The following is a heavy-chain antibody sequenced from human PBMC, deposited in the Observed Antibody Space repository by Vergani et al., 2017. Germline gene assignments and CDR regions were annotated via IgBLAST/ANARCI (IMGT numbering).Heavy chain of an antibody. D-gene: IGHD4-23*01. V-gene: IGHV4-59*01. J-gene: IGHJ4*02. CDR1: GGSISSYY. CDR2: IYYSGST. Sequence: QVQLQESGPGLVKPSETLSLTCTVSGGSISSYYWSWIRQPPGKGLEWIGYIYYSGSTNYNPSLKSRVTISVDTSKKQFSLKLSSVTAADTAVYYCARVAPAYGGNFDYWGQGTLVTVSS. CDR3: ARVAPAYGGNFDY.